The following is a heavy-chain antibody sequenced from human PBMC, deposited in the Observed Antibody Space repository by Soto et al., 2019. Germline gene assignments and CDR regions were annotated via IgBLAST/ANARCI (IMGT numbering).Heavy chain of an antibody. CDR3: ARAHPSLAYSSGWPKWFDP. CDR1: GGTFSSYA. D-gene: IGHD6-19*01. Sequence: SVKVSCKASGGTFSSYAISWVRQAPGQGLEWMGGIIPIFGTATYAQKFQGRVTITADESTSTAYMELSSLRSEDTAVYYCARAHPSLAYSSGWPKWFDPWGQGTLVTVSS. V-gene: IGHV1-69*13. J-gene: IGHJ5*02. CDR2: IIPIFGTA.